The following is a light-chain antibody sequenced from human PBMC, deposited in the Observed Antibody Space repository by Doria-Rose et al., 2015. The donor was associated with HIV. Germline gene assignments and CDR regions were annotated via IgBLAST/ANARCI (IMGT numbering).Light chain of an antibody. J-gene: IGKJ1*01. V-gene: IGKV3-20*01. CDR1: QSFSSTY. CDR2: DGS. CDR3: HQYGTSWT. Sequence: LTQSPGTLSLSPGERATLSCRASQSFSSTYLAWYHQKPGQAPSLIIYDGSTRTTDIQDRFSASGSGTDFTLTINRLEPEGFALYYCHQYGTSWTFGQGTKVEI.